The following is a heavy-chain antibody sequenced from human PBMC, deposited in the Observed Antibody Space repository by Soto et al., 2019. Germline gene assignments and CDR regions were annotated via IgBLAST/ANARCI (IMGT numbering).Heavy chain of an antibody. CDR3: ARGLRSGKVRGLFNYGGHDY. V-gene: IGHV3-74*01. J-gene: IGHJ4*02. D-gene: IGHD3-10*01. CDR2: INSDGKTT. Sequence: EVQLVESGGDLVQPGGSLRLSCAASGFTFSDYWMHWVRQGPGKGLVWVSRINSDGKTTVYADSVKGRFFISRDNAKNTLFLQMNSLRAEDTAMYFCARGLRSGKVRGLFNYGGHDYWGLGTLVTVSS. CDR1: GFTFSDYW.